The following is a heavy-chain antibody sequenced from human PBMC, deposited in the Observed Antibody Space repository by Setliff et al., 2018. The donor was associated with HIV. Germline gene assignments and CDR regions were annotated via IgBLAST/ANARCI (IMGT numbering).Heavy chain of an antibody. CDR3: ARADSSDFPERFKWFDP. Sequence: SETLSLTCTVSGGSVSSGSYYWSWIRQPAGKGLEWIGRIYTSGRTNYNPSLKSRVTISIDMSKNQFSLRLSSVTAADTAVYYCARADSSDFPERFKWFDPWGQGTLVTVSS. J-gene: IGHJ5*02. CDR1: GGSVSSGSYY. CDR2: IYTSGRT. D-gene: IGHD3-22*01. V-gene: IGHV4-61*02.